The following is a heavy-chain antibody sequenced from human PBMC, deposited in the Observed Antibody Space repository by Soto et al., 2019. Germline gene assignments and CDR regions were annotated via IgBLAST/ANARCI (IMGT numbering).Heavy chain of an antibody. J-gene: IGHJ4*02. D-gene: IGHD1-26*01. CDR1: GYSFTSYW. V-gene: IGHV5-51*01. Sequence: PGESLKISCKGSGYSFTSYWIGWVRQMPGKGLEWMGIIYPGDSDTRYSPSFQGQVTTSADRSSSTAYLQWSSLKASDTAIYYCARNSGSYWHYFDYWGQGALVTVSS. CDR3: ARNSGSYWHYFDY. CDR2: IYPGDSDT.